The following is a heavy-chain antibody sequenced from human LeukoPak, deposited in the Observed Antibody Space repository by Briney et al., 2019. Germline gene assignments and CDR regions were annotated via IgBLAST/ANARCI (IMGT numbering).Heavy chain of an antibody. CDR3: ARAVVATPDTFFDY. V-gene: IGHV3-7*04. CDR1: GFTFSSYS. CDR2: IKQDGSEK. D-gene: IGHD5-12*01. Sequence: GGSLRLSCAASGFTFSSYSMNWVRQAPGKGLEWVANIKQDGSEKYYVDSVKGRFTISRDNAKNSLYLQMNSLRAEDTAVYYCARAVVATPDTFFDYWGQGTLVTVSS. J-gene: IGHJ4*02.